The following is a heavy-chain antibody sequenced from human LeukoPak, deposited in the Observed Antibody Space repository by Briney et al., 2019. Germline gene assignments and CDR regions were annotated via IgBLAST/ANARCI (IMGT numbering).Heavy chain of an antibody. D-gene: IGHD1-26*01. CDR3: AREWYSMDV. J-gene: IGHJ6*03. Sequence: GGALRLSCAASVFTFSSCEINWGCQALGKRLGWVSYICVVGVTIYFAESVKGRVAISRENTTNSLYLQMNSLRAADTAVYYCAREWYSMDVWGKGTTVTVSS. CDR1: VFTFSSCE. CDR2: ICVVGVTI. V-gene: IGHV3-48*03.